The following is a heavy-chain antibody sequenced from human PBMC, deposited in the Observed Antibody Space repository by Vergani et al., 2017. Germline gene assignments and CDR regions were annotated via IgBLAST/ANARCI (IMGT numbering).Heavy chain of an antibody. Sequence: EVQLVESGGGLVKPGGSLRLSCAASGFTFSSYSMNWVRQAPGKGLEWVSSISSSSSYIYYADSVKGRFTISRENAKNSLYLQMNSLRAEDTAVDYCARQGRYYYDSSGYYVLGYWGQGTLVTVSS. V-gene: IGHV3-21*01. J-gene: IGHJ4*02. CDR2: ISSSSSYI. CDR1: GFTFSSYS. CDR3: ARQGRYYYDSSGYYVLGY. D-gene: IGHD3-22*01.